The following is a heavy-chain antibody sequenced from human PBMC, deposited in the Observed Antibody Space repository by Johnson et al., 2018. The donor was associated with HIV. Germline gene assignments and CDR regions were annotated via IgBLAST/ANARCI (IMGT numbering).Heavy chain of an antibody. J-gene: IGHJ3*01. D-gene: IGHD3-22*01. CDR1: GFTFSSYA. CDR3: AKGHSSGYPKDAFDL. Sequence: QVQVLESGGGVVQPGRSLRLSCAASGFTFSSYAMHWVRQAPGKGLEWVSVISYDGSNKYYADSVKGRFIISRDNSKNTLYLQMNSLRTEDTAMYYCAKGHSSGYPKDAFDLWGQGTIVTVSS. V-gene: IGHV3-30*04. CDR2: ISYDGSNK.